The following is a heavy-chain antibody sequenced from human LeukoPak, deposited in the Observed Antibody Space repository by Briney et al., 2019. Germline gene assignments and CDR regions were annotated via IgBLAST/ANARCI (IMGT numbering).Heavy chain of an antibody. V-gene: IGHV3-7*01. CDR3: AREVVVVTATLFDP. CDR1: GFTFSSYS. Sequence: PGGSLRLSCAASGFTFSSYSMSWVRQAPGKGLEWVANIKQDGSEKYYVDSVKGRFTISRDNAKNSLYLQMNSLRAEDTAVYYCAREVVVVTATLFDPWGQGTLVTVSS. D-gene: IGHD3-22*01. J-gene: IGHJ5*02. CDR2: IKQDGSEK.